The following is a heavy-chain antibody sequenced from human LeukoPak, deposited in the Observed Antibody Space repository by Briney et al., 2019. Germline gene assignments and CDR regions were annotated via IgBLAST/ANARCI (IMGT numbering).Heavy chain of an antibody. Sequence: ASVKVSYKASGYTFSDYYIHWVRQAPGQGLQWMGWMNPRNGGTNYAQKFQGRVTINRDTSISTASMELTRVRSGDTAVYYCARASVGLSGDFCHFGYWGRGTLVTVSS. CDR2: MNPRNGGT. V-gene: IGHV1-2*02. CDR1: GYTFSDYY. D-gene: IGHD2-21*02. J-gene: IGHJ4*02. CDR3: ARASVGLSGDFCHFGY.